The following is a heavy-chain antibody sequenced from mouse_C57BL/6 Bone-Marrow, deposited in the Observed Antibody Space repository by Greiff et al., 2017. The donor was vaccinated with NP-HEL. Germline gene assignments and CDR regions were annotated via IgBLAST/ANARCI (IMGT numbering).Heavy chain of an antibody. D-gene: IGHD1-1*01. V-gene: IGHV1-15*01. CDR1: GYTFTDYE. J-gene: IGHJ3*01. CDR3: TRLTTVVEAAY. Sequence: QVQLQQSGAELVRPGASVTLSCKASGYTFTDYEMHWVKQTPVHGLEWIGAIDPETGGTAYNQKFKGKAILTADKSSSTAYMELSSLTSEDSAVYYCTRLTTVVEAAYWGQGTLVTVSA. CDR2: IDPETGGT.